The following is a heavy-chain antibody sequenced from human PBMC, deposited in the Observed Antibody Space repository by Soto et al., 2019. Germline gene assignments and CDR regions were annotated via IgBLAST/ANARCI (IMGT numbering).Heavy chain of an antibody. V-gene: IGHV1-46*03. J-gene: IGHJ3*02. Sequence: ASVKVSCKASGYTFTSYYMHWVRQAPGQGLEWMGIINPSGGSTSYAQKFQGRVTMTRDTSTSTVYMELSSLRSEDTAVYYCARVSVGGCSGGSCYSGDAFDIWGQGTMVTV. D-gene: IGHD2-15*01. CDR1: GYTFTSYY. CDR3: ARVSVGGCSGGSCYSGDAFDI. CDR2: INPSGGST.